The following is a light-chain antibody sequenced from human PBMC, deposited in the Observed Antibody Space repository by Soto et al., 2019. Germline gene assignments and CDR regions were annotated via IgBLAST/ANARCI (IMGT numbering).Light chain of an antibody. CDR2: DAS. J-gene: IGKJ1*01. CDR3: QQYNNRPPWT. V-gene: IGKV3-15*01. CDR1: QSVSSN. Sequence: EIVMTQSPATLSVSPGERATLSCRASQSVSSNLAWHQQKPGQAPRILMYDASTRATGIPARFSGRGSGTEFTLTISSLQSEDFALYYCQQYNNRPPWTFGQGTKVDIK.